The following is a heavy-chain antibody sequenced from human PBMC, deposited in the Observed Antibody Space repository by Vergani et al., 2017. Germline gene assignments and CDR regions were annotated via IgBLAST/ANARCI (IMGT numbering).Heavy chain of an antibody. CDR1: GFTFSSYA. J-gene: IGHJ6*02. CDR3: AKRKTQLVQSQAHYNGMDV. D-gene: IGHD6-13*01. Sequence: EVQLLESGGGLVQPGGSLRLSCAASGFTFSSYAMSWVRQAPGKGLEWVSAISGSGGSTYYADSVKGRFTISRDNSKNTLYLQMNSLRAEDTAVYYCAKRKTQLVQSQAHYNGMDVWGQGTTVTVSS. V-gene: IGHV3-23*01. CDR2: ISGSGGST.